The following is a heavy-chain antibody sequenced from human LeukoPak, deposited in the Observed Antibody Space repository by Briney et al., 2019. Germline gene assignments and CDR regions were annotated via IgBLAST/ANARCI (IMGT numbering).Heavy chain of an antibody. D-gene: IGHD2-15*01. V-gene: IGHV3-15*01. CDR1: GFTVSSDY. CDR2: IKSKTDGGTT. J-gene: IGHJ3*02. Sequence: PGGSLRLSCAASGFTVSSDYMSWVRQAPGKGLEWVGRIKSKTDGGTTDYAAPVKGRFTISRDDSKNTLYLQMNSLKTEDTAVYYCTTDFYSGVFDIWGQGTMVTVSS. CDR3: TTDFYSGVFDI.